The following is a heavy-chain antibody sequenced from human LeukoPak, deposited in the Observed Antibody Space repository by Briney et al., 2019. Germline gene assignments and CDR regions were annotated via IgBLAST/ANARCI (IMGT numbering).Heavy chain of an antibody. D-gene: IGHD1-26*01. CDR1: GFTFSSYA. CDR2: LGIAGDT. Sequence: PGGSLRLSCAASGFTFSSYAMHRVRQPIGKGLEWVSALGIAGDTFYPGSVKGRFTISRENAKNSLYLQMNSLRAEDTAKYYCARQKQSHGNFDYWGQGTLVTVSS. J-gene: IGHJ4*02. CDR3: ARQKQSHGNFDY. V-gene: IGHV3-13*01.